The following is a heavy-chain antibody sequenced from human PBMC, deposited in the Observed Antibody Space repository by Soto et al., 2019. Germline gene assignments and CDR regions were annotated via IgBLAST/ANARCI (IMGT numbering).Heavy chain of an antibody. D-gene: IGHD1-26*01. J-gene: IGHJ4*02. CDR1: GYTFTGHY. CDR3: GRGRSGQIVVFY. CDR2: IGPESGAT. Sequence: QVQLVQSGAEVKNPGASVKVSCKASGYTFTGHYIHWVRQAPEQGPEWMGEIGPESGATRYAQKCQGRVTMTRDMSITTVYMELNNLSPDDTAVYYCGRGRSGQIVVFYWGQGPPVTVSS. V-gene: IGHV1-2*02.